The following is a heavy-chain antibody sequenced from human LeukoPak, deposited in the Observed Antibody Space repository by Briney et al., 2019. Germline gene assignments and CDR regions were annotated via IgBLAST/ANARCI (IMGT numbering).Heavy chain of an antibody. J-gene: IGHJ6*03. CDR1: GYTFTSYD. Sequence: GASVKVSCKASGYTFTSYDIDWVRQATRQGLEWMGWMNPNSGNTGYAQKFQGRVTMTRNTSISTAYMELSSLRSEDTAMYYCARVGLQYYYYYYMDVWGKGTTVTVSS. V-gene: IGHV1-8*01. CDR2: MNPNSGNT. CDR3: ARVGLQYYYYYYMDV.